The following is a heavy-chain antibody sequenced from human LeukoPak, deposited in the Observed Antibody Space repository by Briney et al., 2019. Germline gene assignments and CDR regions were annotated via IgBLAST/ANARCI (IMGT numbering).Heavy chain of an antibody. D-gene: IGHD2/OR15-2a*01. CDR1: GFTLSSYW. Sequence: GGSLRLSCAASGFTLSSYWMSWVRQAPGKGLEWVANIKQDGREEYYVDSVKGRFTISRDNAKNSLYLQMNSLAAEDTAVYYCARLLSNYYYYSMDVWGKGTTVTVSS. CDR3: ARLLSNYYYYSMDV. J-gene: IGHJ6*03. CDR2: IKQDGREE. V-gene: IGHV3-7*01.